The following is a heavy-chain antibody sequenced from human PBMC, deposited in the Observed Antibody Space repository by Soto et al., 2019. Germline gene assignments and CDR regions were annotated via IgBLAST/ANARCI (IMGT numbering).Heavy chain of an antibody. CDR3: ARSHKSSDFPYYFDF. Sequence: PSETLSITCTVYARSFSGSYWRWIRQPPGKGLEWIGEVIHTGRTNYNPSLKGRVTISVDTSKNQFSLNLSSVTAADTAVYYCARSHKSSDFPYYFDFWGQGTQVTVS. D-gene: IGHD2-21*02. CDR2: VIHTGRT. V-gene: IGHV4-34*12. CDR1: ARSFSGSY. J-gene: IGHJ4*02.